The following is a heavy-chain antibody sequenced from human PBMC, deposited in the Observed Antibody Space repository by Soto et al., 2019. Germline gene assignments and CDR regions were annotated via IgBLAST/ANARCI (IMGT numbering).Heavy chain of an antibody. Sequence: GGSLRLSCAASGFTFSSYAMSWVRQAPGKGLEWVSAISGSGGSTYYADSAKGRFTISRDNSKTTLYLQMNSLSAEATVVYYCAKGMYYYDSSGYFDYWGQGTLVTVSS. CDR1: GFTFSSYA. CDR3: AKGMYYYDSSGYFDY. D-gene: IGHD3-22*01. J-gene: IGHJ4*02. CDR2: ISGSGGST. V-gene: IGHV3-23*01.